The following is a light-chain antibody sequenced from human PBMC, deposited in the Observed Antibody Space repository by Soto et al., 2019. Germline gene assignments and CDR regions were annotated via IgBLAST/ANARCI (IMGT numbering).Light chain of an antibody. CDR2: VDN. CDR3: AACDDSLSAFV. CDR1: NSNIGNND. Sequence: QSVLTQPPSASGTPGQRVTISCSGSNSNIGNNDVYWYRHLPGTAPRLLIYVDNQRPSEVPDRFSGAKSGTSAAPAISGRRSDDEADYYCAACDDSLSAFVFASGTKLTVL. J-gene: IGLJ1*01. V-gene: IGLV1-47*02.